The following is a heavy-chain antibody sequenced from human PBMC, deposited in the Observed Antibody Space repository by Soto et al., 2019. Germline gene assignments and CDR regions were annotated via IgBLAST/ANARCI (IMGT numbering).Heavy chain of an antibody. V-gene: IGHV4-59*01. CDR1: GDSISTFY. CDR2: VYYTGST. D-gene: IGHD3-22*01. Sequence: SETLSLTCTVSGDSISTFYWGWMRQSPGKELEWIGYVYYTGSTNYNPSLKSRVTISVDRSKNQFSLKLTSANAADTAVYYCARGRTVRNYADDSSDYFYLFAYWGQGTKVPVSS. CDR3: ARGRTVRNYADDSSDYFYLFAY. J-gene: IGHJ4*02.